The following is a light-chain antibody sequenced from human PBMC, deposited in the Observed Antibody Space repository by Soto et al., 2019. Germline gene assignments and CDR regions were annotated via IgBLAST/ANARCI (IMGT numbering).Light chain of an antibody. Sequence: KVLTRSPATLSVSPRERATKCFRASQSVSGSLAWYQQKPGQAPRLLIYGASTRATGLPGRFSGSGSGTDFTLTISSLQSEDFAVYYCQQYGSSSTFGQGTLLEI. CDR2: GAS. J-gene: IGKJ5*01. CDR3: QQYGSSST. V-gene: IGKV3-15*01. CDR1: QSVSGS.